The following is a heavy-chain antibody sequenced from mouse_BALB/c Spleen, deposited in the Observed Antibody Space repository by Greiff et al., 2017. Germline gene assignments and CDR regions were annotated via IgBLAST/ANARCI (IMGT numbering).Heavy chain of an antibody. CDR3: TISSTASYAMDY. CDR2: IYPGDGDT. V-gene: IGHV1-82*01. CDR1: GYAFSSSW. J-gene: IGHJ4*01. Sequence: QVQLQQSGPELVKPGASVKISCKASGYAFSSSWMNWVKQRPGQGLEWIGRIYPGDGDTNYNGKFKGKATLTADKSSSTAYMQLSSLTSVDSAVYYCTISSTASYAMDYWGQGTSVTVSS. D-gene: IGHD1-2*01.